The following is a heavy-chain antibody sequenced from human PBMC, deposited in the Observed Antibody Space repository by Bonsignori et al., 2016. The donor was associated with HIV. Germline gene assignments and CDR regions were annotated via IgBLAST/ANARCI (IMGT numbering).Heavy chain of an antibody. CDR2: IRKPADSYTT. V-gene: IGHV3-72*01. CDR3: ADVGSSSASYPT. Sequence: GGSLRLSCIGSGFTFSNHHMDWVRQAPGKGLEWVARIRKPADSYTTDYAASVKGRFTVSRDDSKNSVFLQMTSLNTDDTAVYYCADVGSSSASYPTWGQGTRVAVSS. D-gene: IGHD6-19*01. CDR1: GFTFSNHH. J-gene: IGHJ5*02.